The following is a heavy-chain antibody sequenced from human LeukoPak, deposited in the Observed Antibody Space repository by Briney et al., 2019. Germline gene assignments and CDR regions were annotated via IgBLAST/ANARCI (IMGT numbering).Heavy chain of an antibody. Sequence: ASVKVSCKASGYTFTSYGISWVRQAPGQGLEWMGWISAYNGNTNYAQKLQGRVTMTTDTSTSTAYMELRSLRSDDTAVYYCARDTELNDSSGYYFYWGQGTLVTVSS. J-gene: IGHJ4*02. CDR3: ARDTELNDSSGYYFY. V-gene: IGHV1-18*01. D-gene: IGHD3-22*01. CDR2: ISAYNGNT. CDR1: GYTFTSYG.